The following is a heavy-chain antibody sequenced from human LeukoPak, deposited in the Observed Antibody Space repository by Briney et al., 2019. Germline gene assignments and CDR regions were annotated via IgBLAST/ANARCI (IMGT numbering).Heavy chain of an antibody. Sequence: GGSLRLSCAASGFTFSSYWMSWVRQAPGKGLEWVANMKQDGSEKYYVDSVKGRFTISRDNAKSSLYLQMNSLRAEDTAVYYCAKGKNDAFYSRGVDTAMANYFDYWGQGTLVTVSS. CDR2: MKQDGSEK. CDR3: AKGKNDAFYSRGVDTAMANYFDY. V-gene: IGHV3-7*03. D-gene: IGHD5-18*01. J-gene: IGHJ4*02. CDR1: GFTFSSYW.